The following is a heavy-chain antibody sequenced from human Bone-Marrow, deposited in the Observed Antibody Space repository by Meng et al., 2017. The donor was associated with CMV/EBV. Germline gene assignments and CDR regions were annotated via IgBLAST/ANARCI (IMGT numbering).Heavy chain of an antibody. CDR2: ISSSGSTI. CDR1: GFTFSSYE. Sequence: GGSLRLSCVASGFTFSSYEMNWVRQAPGKGLEWVSYISSSGSTIYYADSVKGRFTISRDNAKNSLYLQMNSLRAEDTAVYYCARDKSSSSVEPGMDVWGQGTTVTVSS. J-gene: IGHJ6*02. V-gene: IGHV3-48*03. D-gene: IGHD6-6*01. CDR3: ARDKSSSSVEPGMDV.